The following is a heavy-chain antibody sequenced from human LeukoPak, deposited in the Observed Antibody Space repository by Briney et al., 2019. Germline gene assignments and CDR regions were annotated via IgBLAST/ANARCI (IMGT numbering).Heavy chain of an antibody. CDR3: AKDRLREYYFDY. CDR2: ISGSGGST. J-gene: IGHJ4*02. CDR1: GFTVSSYA. V-gene: IGHV3-23*01. Sequence: GGSLRLSCAASGFTVSSYAMGSVRQAPGKGLEWVSAISGSGGSTYYADSVKGRFTISRDNSKNTLYLQMNSLRAEDTAVYYCAKDRLREYYFDYWGQGTLVTVSS. D-gene: IGHD2-21*02.